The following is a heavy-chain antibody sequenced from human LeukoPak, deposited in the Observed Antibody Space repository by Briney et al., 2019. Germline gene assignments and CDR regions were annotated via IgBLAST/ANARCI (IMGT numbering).Heavy chain of an antibody. CDR2: IYTSGST. Sequence: PSETLSLTCTVSGGSISSYYWSWIRQPAGKGLEWIGRIYTSGSTNYNPSLKSRVTMSVDTSRNQFSLKLSSVTAADTAVYYCARDMYYYDTGWFDPWGQGTLVTVSS. D-gene: IGHD3-22*01. CDR1: GGSISSYY. V-gene: IGHV4-4*07. CDR3: ARDMYYYDTGWFDP. J-gene: IGHJ5*02.